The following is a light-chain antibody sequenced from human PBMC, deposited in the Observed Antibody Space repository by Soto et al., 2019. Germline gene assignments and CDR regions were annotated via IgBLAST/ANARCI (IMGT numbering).Light chain of an antibody. CDR2: SND. Sequence: QSVLTQPPSASGTPGQRVTISCSGSRSNIGSNSVNWYQQLPGTAPKLLIYSNDQRPSGVPDRFSGSKSDTSASLAISGLQSEDEADYYCAAWDDTLKGVFGTGTRSPS. J-gene: IGLJ1*01. CDR3: AAWDDTLKGV. CDR1: RSNIGSNS. V-gene: IGLV1-44*01.